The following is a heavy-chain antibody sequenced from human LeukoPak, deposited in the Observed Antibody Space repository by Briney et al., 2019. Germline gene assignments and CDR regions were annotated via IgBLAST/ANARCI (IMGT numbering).Heavy chain of an antibody. D-gene: IGHD1-7*01. J-gene: IGHJ6*02. CDR1: GYTFTSYG. CDR3: ARGGITGTTTSYYGMDV. CDR2: ISAYNGKT. Sequence: ASVKVSCKASGYTFTSYGVSWVRQAPGQGLEWVGWISAYNGKTYYAQKLQGRGTMNTETSTGTAYMELRSLRSDDTAVYYCARGGITGTTTSYYGMDVWGQGTTVTVSS. V-gene: IGHV1-18*01.